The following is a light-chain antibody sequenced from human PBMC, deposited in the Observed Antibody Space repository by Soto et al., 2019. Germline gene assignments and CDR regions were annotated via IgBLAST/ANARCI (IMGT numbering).Light chain of an antibody. CDR1: QSVSSS. CDR2: HAS. J-gene: IGKJ4*01. V-gene: IGKV3-15*01. CDR3: LQYHHWPLT. Sequence: EIAMAQSPATLSVSPGERATLSCRASQSVSSSLAWYQQKPGQAPRLLIYHASAGATGIPARFSGSGSGTDISLTISSLQSEDFAVYYCLQYHHWPLTFGGGTKVEIK.